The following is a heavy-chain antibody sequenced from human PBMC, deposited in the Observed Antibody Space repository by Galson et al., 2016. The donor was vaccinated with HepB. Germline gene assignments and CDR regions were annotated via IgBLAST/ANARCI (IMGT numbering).Heavy chain of an antibody. CDR3: ARSGYSSALLDY. CDR1: GFTFSTHW. Sequence: SLRLSCAASGFTFSTHWMHWVRQAPGKGLVWVSHIKSDGSRRNYADSVKGRFTISRDNAKNTLYLQMNSLRAEDTAVYYCARSGYSSALLDYWGQGTLVTVSS. D-gene: IGHD6-25*01. CDR2: IKSDGSRR. J-gene: IGHJ4*02. V-gene: IGHV3-74*01.